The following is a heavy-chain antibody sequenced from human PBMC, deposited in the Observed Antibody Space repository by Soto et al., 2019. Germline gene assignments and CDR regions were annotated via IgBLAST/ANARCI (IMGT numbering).Heavy chain of an antibody. D-gene: IGHD3-10*01. Sequence: PGESLKISCKGSGYNFDKYWIGWVRQMPGKGLEWMGIIHPGDSNIRYSPSFQGRVTISADMSISTASLQWSSLKASDTAMYYCARRGGFGVLYGMDGWGQGTTVTFSS. CDR3: ARRGGFGVLYGMDG. V-gene: IGHV5-51*01. CDR2: IHPGDSNI. CDR1: GYNFDKYW. J-gene: IGHJ6*02.